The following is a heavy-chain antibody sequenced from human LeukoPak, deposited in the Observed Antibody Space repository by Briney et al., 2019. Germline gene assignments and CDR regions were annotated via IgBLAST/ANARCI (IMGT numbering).Heavy chain of an antibody. D-gene: IGHD3-3*01. CDR2: INTNTGNP. Sequence: GASVKVSCKASGYTFTSYAMNWVRQAPGQGLEWMGWINTNTGNPTYAQGFTGQFVFSLDTSVSTAYLQISSLKAEDTAVYYCARGGPTIFGVVIDFGYLGQGTLVTVSS. V-gene: IGHV7-4-1*02. CDR3: ARGGPTIFGVVIDFGY. J-gene: IGHJ4*02. CDR1: GYTFTSYA.